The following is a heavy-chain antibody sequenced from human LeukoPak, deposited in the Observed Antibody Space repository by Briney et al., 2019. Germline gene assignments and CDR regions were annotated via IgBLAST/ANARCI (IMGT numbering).Heavy chain of an antibody. CDR1: GYTFTGYY. D-gene: IGHD1-26*01. V-gene: IGHV1-2*02. CDR2: INPNTGGT. CDR3: ARALIVGTTRPFDY. Sequence: GASVKVSCKASGYTFTGYYMHWVRQAPGQGLEWMGWINPNTGGTNNAQKFQGRVTMTRDTSISTAFMELSRLRSDDTAVYYCARALIVGTTRPFDYWGQGTLVTVSS. J-gene: IGHJ4*02.